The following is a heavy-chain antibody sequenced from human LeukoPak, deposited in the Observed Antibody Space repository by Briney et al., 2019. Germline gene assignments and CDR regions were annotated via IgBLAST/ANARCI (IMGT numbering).Heavy chain of an antibody. V-gene: IGHV1-69*13. CDR3: ARSSRYSYGLEY. D-gene: IGHD5-18*01. J-gene: IGHJ4*02. CDR2: IIPIFGTA. CDR1: GGTFISYA. Sequence: SVKVSCKASGGTFISYAISWVRQAPGQGLEWMGGIIPIFGTANYAQKFQGRVTITADESTSTAYMELSSLRSEDTAVYYCARSSRYSYGLEYWGQGTLVTVSS.